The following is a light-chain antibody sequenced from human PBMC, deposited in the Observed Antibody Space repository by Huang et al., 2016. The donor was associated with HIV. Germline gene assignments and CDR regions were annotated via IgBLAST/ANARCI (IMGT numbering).Light chain of an antibody. CDR2: GSS. V-gene: IGKV3-15*01. Sequence: EIVMTQSPATLSVSPGQRVTLSCMANRSVSTNLAWYQQRHGKAPRPLIYGSSTRAPGIPARFSGSGSGTDFSLTISSLQSEDFALYYCHQYNNWLLSFGGGTRV. CDR1: RSVSTN. CDR3: HQYNNWLLS. J-gene: IGKJ4*01.